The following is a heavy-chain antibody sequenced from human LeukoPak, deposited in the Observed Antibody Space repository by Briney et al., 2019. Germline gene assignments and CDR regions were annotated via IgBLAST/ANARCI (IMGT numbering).Heavy chain of an antibody. V-gene: IGHV3-23*01. CDR2: ISDSGDST. D-gene: IGHD5-12*01. Sequence: GGSLRLSCAASGFIFTNYNFNWVRQAPGKGLEWVSAISDSGDSTYYADSVKGRFTISRDNSKNTLYLQMNSLRVEDTAVYYCAKDRGQWLRNPNDYWGQGTLVTISS. J-gene: IGHJ4*02. CDR3: AKDRGQWLRNPNDY. CDR1: GFIFTNYN.